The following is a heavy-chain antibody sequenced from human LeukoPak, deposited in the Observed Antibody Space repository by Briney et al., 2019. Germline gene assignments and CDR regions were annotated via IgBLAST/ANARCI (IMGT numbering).Heavy chain of an antibody. CDR2: ISSSSSYI. CDR3: ARDVGPEYYDFWSGYSFFDY. Sequence: KAGGSLRLSCAASGFTFSSYSMNWVRQAPGKGLEWASSISSSSSYIYYADSVKGRFTISRDNAKNSLYLQMNSLRAEDTAVYYCARDVGPEYYDFWSGYSFFDYWGQGTLVTVSS. V-gene: IGHV3-21*01. CDR1: GFTFSSYS. J-gene: IGHJ4*02. D-gene: IGHD3-3*01.